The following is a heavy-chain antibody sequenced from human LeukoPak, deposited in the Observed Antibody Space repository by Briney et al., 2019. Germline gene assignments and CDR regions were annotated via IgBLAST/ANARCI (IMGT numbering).Heavy chain of an antibody. CDR2: IYHSGST. CDR3: ARDLEGYYYDSSQLRGNNWFDP. V-gene: IGHV4-38-2*02. D-gene: IGHD3-22*01. J-gene: IGHJ5*02. Sequence: SETLSLTCTVSGYSISSGYYWGWIRQPPGKGLEWIGSIYHSGSTYYNPSLKGRVTISVDTSKNQFSLKLSSVTAADTAVYYCARDLEGYYYDSSQLRGNNWFDPWGQGTLVTVSS. CDR1: GYSISSGYY.